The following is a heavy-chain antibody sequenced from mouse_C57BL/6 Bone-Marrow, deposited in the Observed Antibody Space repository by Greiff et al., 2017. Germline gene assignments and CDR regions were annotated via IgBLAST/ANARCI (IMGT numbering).Heavy chain of an antibody. CDR1: GFNIKDYY. D-gene: IGHD1-1*01. V-gene: IGHV14-2*01. CDR2: IDPEDGET. CDR3: TRSLIYYGTNY. J-gene: IGHJ2*01. Sequence: EVQLQQSGAELVKPGASVKLSCTASGFNIKDYYIHWVKQRPEQGLEWIGRIDPEDGETNYAPKFQDKATITADTSSNTAYLQLSSLTSEDTAVYYCTRSLIYYGTNYWGQGTTLTVSS.